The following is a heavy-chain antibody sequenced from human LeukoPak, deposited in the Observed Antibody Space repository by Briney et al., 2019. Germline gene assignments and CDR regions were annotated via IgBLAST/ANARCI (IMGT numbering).Heavy chain of an antibody. Sequence: PGGSLRLSCVAYGFNFRDYSMNWVRQAPGKGLDWVSGISGTSSYMYYGDSVKGRFTVSRDNAKNSLYLQMESLRVEDTAVYYCVSFYETYWGRGTLVTVSS. CDR2: ISGTSSYM. CDR1: GFNFRDYS. CDR3: VSFYETY. J-gene: IGHJ4*02. D-gene: IGHD2/OR15-2a*01. V-gene: IGHV3-21*01.